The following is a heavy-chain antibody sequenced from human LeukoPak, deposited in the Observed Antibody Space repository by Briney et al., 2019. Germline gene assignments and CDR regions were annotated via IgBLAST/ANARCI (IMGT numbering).Heavy chain of an antibody. J-gene: IGHJ4*02. CDR1: RGTLSSYA. Sequence: SVKVSCKASRGTLSSYAISWVRQAPGQGVEWMGGIITLFGAANYAQKYEARVTITADESTSTADMELSSLRSEDTAVYYCARDTGGHCSSTSCYTPCFDYWGQGTLVTVSS. CDR2: IITLFGAA. V-gene: IGHV1-69*01. CDR3: ARDTGGHCSSTSCYTPCFDY. D-gene: IGHD2-2*02.